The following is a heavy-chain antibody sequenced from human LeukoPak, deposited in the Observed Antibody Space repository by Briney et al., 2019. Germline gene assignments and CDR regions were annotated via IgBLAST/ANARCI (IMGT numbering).Heavy chain of an antibody. CDR1: GYSISSGYY. V-gene: IGHV4-38-2*02. CDR3: ARETSQKGAHYMDV. Sequence: SETLSLTCTVSGYSISSGYYWGWIRQPPGKGLEWIGSIYHSGSTYYNPSLKSRVTISVDTSKNQFSLKLSSETAADTAVYYCARETSQKGAHYMDVWGKGTTVTISS. J-gene: IGHJ6*03. CDR2: IYHSGST. D-gene: IGHD3-16*01.